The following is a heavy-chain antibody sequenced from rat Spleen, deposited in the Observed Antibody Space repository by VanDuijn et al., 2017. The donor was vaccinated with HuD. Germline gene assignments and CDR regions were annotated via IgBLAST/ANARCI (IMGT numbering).Heavy chain of an antibody. CDR1: GFTFSDYN. CDR2: ISYDHNT. D-gene: IGHD1-11*01. J-gene: IGHJ3*01. V-gene: IGHV5-7*01. CDR3: ARQELRRLYWFAY. Sequence: EVQLVESGGGLVQPGRSLKLSCAASGFTFSDYNMAWVRQAPEKGLEWVATISYDHNTYYRDSVKGLFTISRDNAKSTLFLQMDSLRSEDTATYYCARQELRRLYWFAYWGQGTLVTVSS.